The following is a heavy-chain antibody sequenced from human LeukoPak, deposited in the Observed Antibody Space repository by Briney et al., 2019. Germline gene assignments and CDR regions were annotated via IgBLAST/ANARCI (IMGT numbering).Heavy chain of an antibody. J-gene: IGHJ6*03. V-gene: IGHV3-23*01. CDR2: ISPSGDST. CDR1: GLTLSGYA. CDR3: VKKVYYYMDV. Sequence: GGSLRLSCAASGLTLSGYAVNWARQAPGRGLEWVSYISPSGDSTVYAESVKGRFTISRDNSKNMLYLQMDSLRAEDTAIYYCVKKVYYYMDVWGKGTTVTVSS.